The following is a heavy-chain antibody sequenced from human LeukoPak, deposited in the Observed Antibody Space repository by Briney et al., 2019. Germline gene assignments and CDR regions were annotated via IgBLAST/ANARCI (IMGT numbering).Heavy chain of an antibody. Sequence: GGTLRLSCAASGFTFSSYGMRWVRQAPGKRREGVSAISGSGGSTYYADSVKGRLTISRANSKNPLNLQMHSLRAEDTTIYYYVKESLSVVPYATFDYWGQGTLVTVSS. D-gene: IGHD2-2*01. J-gene: IGHJ4*02. V-gene: IGHV3-23*01. CDR3: VKESLSVVPYATFDY. CDR1: GFTFSSYG. CDR2: ISGSGGST.